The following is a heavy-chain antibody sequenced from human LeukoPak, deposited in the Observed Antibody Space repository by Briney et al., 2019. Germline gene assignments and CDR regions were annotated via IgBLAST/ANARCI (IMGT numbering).Heavy chain of an antibody. CDR3: ARWGGGYSGYGGDY. V-gene: IGHV5-51*01. CDR1: GYSFHTYW. J-gene: IGHJ4*02. D-gene: IGHD5-12*01. CDR2: IFPSDSDT. Sequence: GESLKISCKGSGYSFHTYWIGWVRQMPGKGLEWMGIIFPSDSDTKYSPSFHGQVTISADKSIKTAYLQWNSLKPSDTAIYYCARWGGGYSGYGGDYWGRGTLVTVSS.